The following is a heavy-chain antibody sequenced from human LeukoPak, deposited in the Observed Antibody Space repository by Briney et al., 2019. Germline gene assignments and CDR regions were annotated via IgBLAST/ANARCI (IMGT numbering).Heavy chain of an antibody. J-gene: IGHJ6*02. V-gene: IGHV1-18*01. D-gene: IGHD6-6*01. CDR3: ARASGRPYYYYGMDV. Sequence: ASVKVSCKASGYTFTNYVITWVRQALGQGLEWMGWISAYNGNTNYAQKLQGRVTMTTDTSASTAYMELRSLRSDDTAVYYCARASGRPYYYYGMDVWGQGTTVTVSS. CDR1: GYTFTNYV. CDR2: ISAYNGNT.